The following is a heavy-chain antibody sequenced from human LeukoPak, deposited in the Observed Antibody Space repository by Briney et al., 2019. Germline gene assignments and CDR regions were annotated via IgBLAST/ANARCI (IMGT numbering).Heavy chain of an antibody. CDR3: AKVVSSSWGYFDY. CDR2: IRYDGSTK. V-gene: IGHV3-30*02. D-gene: IGHD6-13*01. Sequence: GGSLRLSCAASGFAFSSYGMHWVRQAPGKGLEWVAFIRYDGSTKYYADSVKGRFTISRDNSKNTLYPQMNSLRPEDTAVYYCAKVVSSSWGYFDYWGQGTLVTVSS. J-gene: IGHJ4*02. CDR1: GFAFSSYG.